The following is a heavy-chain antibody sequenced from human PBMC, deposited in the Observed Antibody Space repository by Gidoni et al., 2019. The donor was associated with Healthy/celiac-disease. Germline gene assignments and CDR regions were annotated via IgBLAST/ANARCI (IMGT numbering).Heavy chain of an antibody. V-gene: IGHV1-69*12. CDR1: GGTFSSYA. J-gene: IGHJ4*02. CDR2: IIPIFGTA. D-gene: IGHD3-22*01. CDR3: AGQDSIGYYYLSFDY. Sequence: QVQLVQSGAEVKKPGSSVKVSCQASGGTFSSYAISWVRQAPGPGLEWMGGIIPIFGTANYAQKFQGRVTITADESTSTAYMELSSLRSEDTAVYYCAGQDSIGYYYLSFDYWGQGTLVTVSS.